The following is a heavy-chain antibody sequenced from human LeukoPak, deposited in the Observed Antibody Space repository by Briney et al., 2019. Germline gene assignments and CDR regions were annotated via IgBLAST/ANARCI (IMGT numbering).Heavy chain of an antibody. Sequence: SETLSLTCAVYGGSFSGYYWSWIRQPPGKGLEWIGEINHSGSTNYNPSLKSRVTISVDTSKNQFSLKLSSATAADTAVYYCARRPTPGVGATYYFDYWGQGTLVTVSS. J-gene: IGHJ4*02. D-gene: IGHD1-26*01. V-gene: IGHV4-34*01. CDR2: INHSGST. CDR3: ARRPTPGVGATYYFDY. CDR1: GGSFSGYY.